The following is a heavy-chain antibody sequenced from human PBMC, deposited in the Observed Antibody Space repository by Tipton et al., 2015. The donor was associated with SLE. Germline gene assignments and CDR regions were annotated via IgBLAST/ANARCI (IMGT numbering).Heavy chain of an antibody. V-gene: IGHV4-34*01. D-gene: IGHD6-13*01. CDR3: ARGGSSPDLLNY. CDR1: GGSLSGYS. CDR2: INYSGYT. Sequence: TLSLTCVVNGGSLSGYSWSWIRQPPWQGLEWIGEINYSGYTNFNPSLKSRVTISMGTSGNQFSLKVTSVTAADTAVYYCARGGSSPDLLNYWGQGTLVTVSS. J-gene: IGHJ4*02.